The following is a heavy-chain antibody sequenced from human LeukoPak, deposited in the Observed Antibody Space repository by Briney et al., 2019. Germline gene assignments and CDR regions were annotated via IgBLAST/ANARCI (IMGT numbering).Heavy chain of an antibody. CDR2: ISSSSSYI. V-gene: IGHV3-21*01. Sequence: GGSPRLSCAASGFTFSSYSMNWVRQAPGKGLEWVSSISSSSSYIYYADSVKGRFTISRDNAKNSLYLQMNSLRAEDTAVYYCARGQRGGGFDYWGQGTLVTVSS. CDR1: GFTFSSYS. J-gene: IGHJ4*02. CDR3: ARGQRGGGFDY. D-gene: IGHD3-10*01.